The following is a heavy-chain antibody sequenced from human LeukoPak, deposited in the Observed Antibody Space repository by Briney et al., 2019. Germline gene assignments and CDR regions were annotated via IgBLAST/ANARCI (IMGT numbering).Heavy chain of an antibody. V-gene: IGHV4-59*01. Sequence: SETLSLTCTVSGGSISSYYWGWIRQPPGKGLEWIAYIYYSGSTNYNPSLKSRVTISADTSNNHFSLRLTSVTAADTAVYYCAGGWLPDKNDFWGQGTLVTVSA. CDR3: AGGWLPDKNDF. J-gene: IGHJ4*02. CDR1: GGSISSYY. D-gene: IGHD5-24*01. CDR2: IYYSGST.